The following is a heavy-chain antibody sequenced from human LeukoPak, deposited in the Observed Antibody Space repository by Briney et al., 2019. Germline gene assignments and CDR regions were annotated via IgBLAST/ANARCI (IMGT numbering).Heavy chain of an antibody. CDR1: GGSISSYY. V-gene: IGHV4-59*01. Sequence: SETLSLTCTVSGGSISSYYWSWIRQPPGKGLEWIGYIYYSGSTNYNPSLKSRVTISVDTSKNQFSLKLSSVTAADTAVYYCARVNGHYGLNWYFDLWGRGTLVTVSS. CDR2: IYYSGST. CDR3: ARVNGHYGLNWYFDL. D-gene: IGHD4-17*01. J-gene: IGHJ2*01.